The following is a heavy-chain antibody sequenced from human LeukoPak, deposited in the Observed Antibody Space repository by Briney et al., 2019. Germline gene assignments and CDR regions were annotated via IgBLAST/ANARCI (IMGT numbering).Heavy chain of an antibody. J-gene: IGHJ4*02. CDR2: IYPGDSDT. D-gene: IGHD6-19*01. CDR1: GYTFTNYW. Sequence: GESLKISCKSSGYTFTNYWIGWVRQLPGKGLEWMGIIYPGDSDTRYSPSFQGQVTISVDKSSSTAFLQWSSLKASDTAMYYCVRLDSSGWYYFDYWGQGTLVTVSS. V-gene: IGHV5-51*01. CDR3: VRLDSSGWYYFDY.